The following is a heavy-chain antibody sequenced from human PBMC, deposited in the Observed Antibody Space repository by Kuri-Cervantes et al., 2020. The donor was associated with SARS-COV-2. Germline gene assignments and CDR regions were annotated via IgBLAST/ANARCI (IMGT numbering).Heavy chain of an antibody. J-gene: IGHJ3*02. V-gene: IGHV3-21*01. D-gene: IGHD6-6*01. CDR2: MTGSGSYI. CDR3: ARRTARGGAFDI. CDR1: GFTFKSYT. Sequence: GESLKISCGASGFTFKSYTMNWVRQAPGKALQWISSMTGSGSYIYYADSVRGRFTISRDDAKNSLYLQMNSLRAEDTAVYYCARRTARGGAFDIWGQGTMVTVSS.